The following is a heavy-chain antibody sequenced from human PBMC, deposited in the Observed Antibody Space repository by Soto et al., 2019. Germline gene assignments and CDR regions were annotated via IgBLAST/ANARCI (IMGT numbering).Heavy chain of an antibody. Sequence: ASVKGSCKASGYTFTGYYMHGVRQAPGQGLEXXGWXNXXXGXXXXAQKFQGRVTMTRDTSISTAYMELSRLRSDDTAVYYCARAENFDYWGQGTLVTVSS. CDR2: XNXXXGXX. CDR1: GYTFTGYY. V-gene: IGHV1-2*02. CDR3: ARAENFDY. J-gene: IGHJ4*02.